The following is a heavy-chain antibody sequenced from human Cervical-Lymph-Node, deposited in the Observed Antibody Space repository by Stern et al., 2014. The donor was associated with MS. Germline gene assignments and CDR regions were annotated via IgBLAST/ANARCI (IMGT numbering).Heavy chain of an antibody. CDR2: IYYSGST. J-gene: IGHJ4*02. CDR3: ATGGARVAATYLDY. Sequence: VKLVESGPGLVKPSQTLSLTCTVSGGSISSGGYYWSWLRQHPGKGLEWIGYIYYSGSTYYNTSLKSRVTISVDTSKNQFSRKLSSVTAADTAVYYCATGGARVAATYLDYGGQGTLATVSS. V-gene: IGHV4-31*03. D-gene: IGHD2-15*01. CDR1: GGSISSGGYY.